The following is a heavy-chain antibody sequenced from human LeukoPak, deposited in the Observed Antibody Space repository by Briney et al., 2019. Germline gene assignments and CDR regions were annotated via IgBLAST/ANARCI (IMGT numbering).Heavy chain of an antibody. V-gene: IGHV1-2*06. J-gene: IGHJ4*02. CDR3: ARDVGEYCSSVSCYASDY. CDR2: INPNSGGT. Sequence: ASVKVSCKASGYIFTCYYMHWVRQAPGQGLEWMGRINPNSGGTNYAQKFQGRVTMTRDTSISTAYMELSRLRSDDTAVYYCARDVGEYCSSVSCYASDYWGQGTLVTVSS. D-gene: IGHD2-2*01. CDR1: GYIFTCYY.